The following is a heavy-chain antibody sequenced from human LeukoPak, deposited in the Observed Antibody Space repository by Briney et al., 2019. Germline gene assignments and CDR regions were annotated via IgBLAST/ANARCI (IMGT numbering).Heavy chain of an antibody. V-gene: IGHV3-23*01. J-gene: IGHJ3*02. D-gene: IGHD3-3*01. Sequence: PGGSLRLSCAASGFTFSSYAMSWGRQAPGKGLEGGSAISGICCSTYYAVSVKGPFPISRDNSKNTLYLQMNSLRAEDTAVYYCAKDITIFGVVIEDAFDIWSQGTMVTVSS. CDR2: ISGICCST. CDR1: GFTFSSYA. CDR3: AKDITIFGVVIEDAFDI.